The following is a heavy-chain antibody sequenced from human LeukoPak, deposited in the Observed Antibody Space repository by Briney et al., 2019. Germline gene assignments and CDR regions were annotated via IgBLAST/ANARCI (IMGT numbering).Heavy chain of an antibody. CDR2: ISGSGGNT. Sequence: PGGSLRLSCAASGFTFTMYAMSWVRQAPGKGLEWVSSISGSGGNTYFADSVKGRFTISRDNSKNTLNLQMNSLRAEDTAVYYCAKQAGHFYYYDMDVWGQGTTVTVSS. V-gene: IGHV3-23*01. CDR3: AKQAGHFYYYDMDV. D-gene: IGHD6-19*01. J-gene: IGHJ6*02. CDR1: GFTFTMYA.